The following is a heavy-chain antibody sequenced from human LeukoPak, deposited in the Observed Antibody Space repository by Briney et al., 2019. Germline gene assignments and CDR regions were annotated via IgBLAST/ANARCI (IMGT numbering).Heavy chain of an antibody. CDR3: ARSIAAPGTWYFDY. J-gene: IGHJ4*02. CDR2: ISYDGSSK. Sequence: GGSLRLSCAASGFTFSSYAMSWVRQAPGEGLEWVAVISYDGSSKFYADSVKGRFTISRDNSKNTLYLQMNSLRAEDTAVYYCARSIAAPGTWYFDYWGQGTLVTVSS. CDR1: GFTFSSYA. V-gene: IGHV3-30-3*01. D-gene: IGHD6-13*01.